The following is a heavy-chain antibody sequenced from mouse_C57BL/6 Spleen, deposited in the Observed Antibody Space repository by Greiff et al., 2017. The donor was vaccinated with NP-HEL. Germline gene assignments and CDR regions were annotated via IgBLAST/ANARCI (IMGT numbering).Heavy chain of an antibody. D-gene: IGHD2-5*01. CDR3: ARSFSNSHMDY. J-gene: IGHJ4*01. CDR2: LRNKANGYTT. CDR1: GFTFTDYY. V-gene: IGHV7-3*01. Sequence: DVMLVESGGGLVQPGGSLSLSCAASGFTFTDYYMSWVRQPPGKALEWLGFLRNKANGYTTEYSASVKGRFTISRDNSQSILYLQMNALRAEDSATYYCARSFSNSHMDYWGQGTSVTVSS.